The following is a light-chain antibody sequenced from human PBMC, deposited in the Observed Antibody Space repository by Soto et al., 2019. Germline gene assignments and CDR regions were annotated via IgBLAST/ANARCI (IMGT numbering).Light chain of an antibody. CDR2: DVS. V-gene: IGLV2-14*01. Sequence: QSVLTQPAFVSGSPGQSITISCTGTSSDVGSYNSVSWYQQHPGKAPKVMIYDVSNRPSGVSNRFSGSKSGNTASLTISGLQAEDEADYYCGSYTSSSTLVFGGGTKVTVL. CDR3: GSYTSSSTLV. CDR1: SSDVGSYNS. J-gene: IGLJ2*01.